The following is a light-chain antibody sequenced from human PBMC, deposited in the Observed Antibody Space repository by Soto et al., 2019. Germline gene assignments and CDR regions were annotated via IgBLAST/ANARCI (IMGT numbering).Light chain of an antibody. CDR3: AAWDDSLNGRV. CDR2: SNN. V-gene: IGLV1-44*01. CDR1: SSNIGSNT. Sequence: QSVLTQPPSASGTPGQRGTISCSGSSSNIGSNTVNWYQQLPGTAPKLLIYSNNQRPSGVPDRFSGSKSGTSASLAISGLQSEAEADYYCAAWDDSLNGRVFVGGTQLTVL. J-gene: IGLJ3*02.